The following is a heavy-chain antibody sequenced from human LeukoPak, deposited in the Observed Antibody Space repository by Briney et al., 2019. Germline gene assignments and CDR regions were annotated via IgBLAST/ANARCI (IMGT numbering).Heavy chain of an antibody. Sequence: SETLSLTCAVSGYSISSGYYWGWIRQPPGKGLEWIGSIYHSGSIYYNPSLKSRVTISVDTSKNQFSLKLSSVTAADTAVYYCARGDIVVVPAENWFDPWGQGTLVTVSS. CDR3: ARGDIVVVPAENWFDP. CDR1: GYSISSGYY. V-gene: IGHV4-38-2*01. CDR2: IYHSGSI. D-gene: IGHD2-2*01. J-gene: IGHJ5*02.